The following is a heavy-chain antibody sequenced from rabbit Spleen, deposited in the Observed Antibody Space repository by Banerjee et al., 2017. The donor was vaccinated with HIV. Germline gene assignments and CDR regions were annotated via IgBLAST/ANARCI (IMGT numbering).Heavy chain of an antibody. J-gene: IGHJ3*01. V-gene: IGHV1S45*01. CDR2: VNGGSGGTT. D-gene: IGHD8-1*01. Sequence: QEQLVEYGGDLVQPEGSLTLTCTASGFSFSSSYYMCWVRQAPGKGLEWIACVNGGSGGTTYYASWVNGRFTISKTSSTTVTLQMPSLTAADTATYFCARDKAGGSVARTITRLDVWGPGTLVTVS. CDR3: ARDKAGGSVARTITRLDV. CDR1: GFSFSSSYY.